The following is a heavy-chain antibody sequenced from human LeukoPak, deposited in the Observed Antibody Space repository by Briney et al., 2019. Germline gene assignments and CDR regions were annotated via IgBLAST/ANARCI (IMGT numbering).Heavy chain of an antibody. CDR2: ISSRSSTI. V-gene: IGHV3-48*01. J-gene: IGHJ4*02. CDR3: ARDDPGYTFGYGFDY. D-gene: IGHD5-18*01. CDR1: EFTFSTYN. Sequence: GGSLRLSCAASEFTFSTYNMNWVRQAPGKGLEWVSYISSRSSTIYYADSVKGRFTISRDNTKNSLYLQMNSLRAEDTAMYYCARDDPGYTFGYGFDYWGQGILVTVSS.